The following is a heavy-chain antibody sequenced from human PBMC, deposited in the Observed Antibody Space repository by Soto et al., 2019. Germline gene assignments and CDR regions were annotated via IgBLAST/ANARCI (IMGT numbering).Heavy chain of an antibody. J-gene: IGHJ6*02. Sequence: EVQLLESGGGLVQPGGSLRLSCAASGFTFSSYAMSWVRQAPGKGLEWVSAISGSGGSTYYADSVKGRFTISRDNSKNTLYLQMNSLRAEDTAVYYCAKDRNCARGRGDYYYYGMDVWGQGTTVTVSS. CDR3: AKDRNCARGRGDYYYYGMDV. CDR1: GFTFSSYA. V-gene: IGHV3-23*01. CDR2: ISGSGGST. D-gene: IGHD1-1*01.